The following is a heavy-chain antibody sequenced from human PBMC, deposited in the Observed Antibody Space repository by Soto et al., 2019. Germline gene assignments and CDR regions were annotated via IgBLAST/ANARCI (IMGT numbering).Heavy chain of an antibody. V-gene: IGHV3-30*03. CDR3: APWFGAFDY. Sequence: QVQLVESGGGVVQPGRSLRLSCAASGFTFSSYGMHWVRQAPGKGLEWVAVISYDGSNKYYADSVKGRFTISRDNSKMTPYPQTNALRAEDTAVYYCAPWFGAFDYWGQGTLVTVSS. D-gene: IGHD3-10*01. J-gene: IGHJ4*02. CDR2: ISYDGSNK. CDR1: GFTFSSYG.